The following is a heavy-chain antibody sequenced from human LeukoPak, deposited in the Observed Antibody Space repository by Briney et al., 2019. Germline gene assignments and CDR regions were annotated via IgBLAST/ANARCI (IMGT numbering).Heavy chain of an antibody. J-gene: IGHJ4*02. CDR2: IYYSGST. Sequence: SETLSLTCTVSGGSISSYYWSWIRQPPGKGLEWIGYIYYSGSTNYNPSLKSRVTISVDTSRNQFSLKLSSVTAADTAVYYCARVDGSSCPRTDYWGQGTLVTVSS. V-gene: IGHV4-59*12. CDR1: GGSISSYY. CDR3: ARVDGSSCPRTDY. D-gene: IGHD6-13*01.